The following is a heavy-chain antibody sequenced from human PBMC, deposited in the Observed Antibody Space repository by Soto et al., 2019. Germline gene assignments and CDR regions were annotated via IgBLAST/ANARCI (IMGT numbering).Heavy chain of an antibody. Sequence: GGSLRLSCAASGFTFSGYAMTWVRQAPGKGLEWVSIIGGGGGSTYYADSVKGRFTISRDNSKNTLYLQMNSLRAEDTAVYYCAKIPKYDYDSSGPTGDYWGQGTLVTVSS. CDR3: AKIPKYDYDSSGPTGDY. CDR2: IGGGGGST. V-gene: IGHV3-23*01. D-gene: IGHD3-22*01. J-gene: IGHJ4*02. CDR1: GFTFSGYA.